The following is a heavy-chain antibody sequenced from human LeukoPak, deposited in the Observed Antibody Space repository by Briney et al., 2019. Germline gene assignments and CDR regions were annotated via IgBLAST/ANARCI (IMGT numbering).Heavy chain of an antibody. V-gene: IGHV4-39*07. D-gene: IGHD5-18*01. Sequence: PSETLSLTCTVSCGSISSSSYYWGWIRQPPGKGLEWIGSIYYSGSTYYNPSLKSRVTMSVDTSKNQFSLKLSSVTAADTAVYYCARETQAGYSYGGAFDYWGQGTLVTVSS. CDR2: IYYSGST. J-gene: IGHJ4*02. CDR1: CGSISSSSYY. CDR3: ARETQAGYSYGGAFDY.